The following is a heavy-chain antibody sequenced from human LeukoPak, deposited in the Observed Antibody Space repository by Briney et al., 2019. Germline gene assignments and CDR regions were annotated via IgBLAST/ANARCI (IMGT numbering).Heavy chain of an antibody. J-gene: IGHJ4*02. Sequence: PGGSLRLSCAASGFTFSSYSMNWVRQAPGKGLEWVSSISSSSCYIYYSDSVKGRFTTSRDNAKHSPLLQKNSLRAETTAVYFLAPEGEGSPDNWGQGTLVTVSS. D-gene: IGHD3-10*01. CDR1: GFTFSSYS. CDR2: ISSSSCYI. V-gene: IGHV3-21*01. CDR3: APEGEGSPDN.